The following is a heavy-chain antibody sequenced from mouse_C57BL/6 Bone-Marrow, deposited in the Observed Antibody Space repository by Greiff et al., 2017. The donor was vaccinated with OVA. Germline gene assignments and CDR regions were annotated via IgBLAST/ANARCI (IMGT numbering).Heavy chain of an antibody. Sequence: QVQLKQSGAELARPGASVKLSCKASGYTFTSYGISWVKQRTGQGLEWIGEIYPRSGNTYYNEKFKGKATLTADKSSSTAYMELRSLTSEDSAVYFCARRGYGNYAWFAYWGQGTLVTVSA. CDR3: ARRGYGNYAWFAY. V-gene: IGHV1-81*01. D-gene: IGHD2-10*02. CDR2: IYPRSGNT. CDR1: GYTFTSYG. J-gene: IGHJ3*01.